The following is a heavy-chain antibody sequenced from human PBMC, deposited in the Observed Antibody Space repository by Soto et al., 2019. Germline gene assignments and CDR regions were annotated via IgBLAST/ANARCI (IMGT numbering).Heavy chain of an antibody. CDR1: GYTFTTYS. CDR2: IHAGNGNT. Sequence: QVQLVQSGPEMKKPGASVKLSCKASGYTFTTYSMHWVRQAPGQRLEWMGWIHAGNGNTEHSHKFQGRVTSTRDTSASEAYVELGSLRSEDTAVYYCARAACSSTSCYNYYAYGMDVWGQGTAVTVS. D-gene: IGHD2-2*01. V-gene: IGHV1-3*01. CDR3: ARAACSSTSCYNYYAYGMDV. J-gene: IGHJ6*02.